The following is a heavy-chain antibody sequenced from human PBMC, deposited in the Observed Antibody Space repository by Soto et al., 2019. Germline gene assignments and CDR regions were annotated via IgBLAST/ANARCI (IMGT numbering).Heavy chain of an antibody. CDR2: IGTAGDT. J-gene: IGHJ4*02. D-gene: IGHD6-19*01. CDR3: ARVISGWHFDY. V-gene: IGHV3-13*01. Sequence: PGGSLRLSCAASGFTFSSYDMHWVRQATGKGLEWVSAIGTAGDTYYPGSVKGRFTISRENAKNSLYLQMNSLRAEDTAVYYCARVISGWHFDYWGQGTLVTVSS. CDR1: GFTFSSYD.